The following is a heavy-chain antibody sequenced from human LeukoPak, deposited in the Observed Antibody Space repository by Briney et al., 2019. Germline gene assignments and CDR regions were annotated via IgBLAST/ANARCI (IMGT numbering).Heavy chain of an antibody. CDR1: GVSITTHY. Sequence: SETLSLTCTVSGVSITTHYWSWLRQPPGKGLEWIGEINHSGSTNYNPSLKSRVTISVDTSKNQFSLKLSSVTAADTAVYYCARALTYYYGSGRQHFDYWGQGTPVTVSS. D-gene: IGHD3-10*01. J-gene: IGHJ4*02. CDR3: ARALTYYYGSGRQHFDY. CDR2: INHSGST. V-gene: IGHV4-34*01.